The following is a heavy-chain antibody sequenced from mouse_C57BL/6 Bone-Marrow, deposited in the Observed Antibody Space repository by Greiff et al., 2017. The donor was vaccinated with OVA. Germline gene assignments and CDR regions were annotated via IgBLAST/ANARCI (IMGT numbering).Heavy chain of an antibody. D-gene: IGHD2-5*01. CDR2: IRNKANGYTT. CDR3: ARSLYYSTFFDY. CDR1: GFTFTDYY. V-gene: IGHV7-3*01. J-gene: IGHJ2*01. Sequence: EVKLEESGGGLVQPGGSLSLSCAASGFTFTDYYMSWVRQPPGKALEWLGFIRNKANGYTTEYSASVKGRFTISRDNSQSILYLQMNALRAEDSATYYCARSLYYSTFFDYWGQGTTLTVSS.